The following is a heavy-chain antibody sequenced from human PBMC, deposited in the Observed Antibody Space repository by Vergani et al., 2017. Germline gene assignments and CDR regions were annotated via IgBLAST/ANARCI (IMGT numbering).Heavy chain of an antibody. V-gene: IGHV3-23*01. Sequence: EVLLLESGGDLVQPGGSLGLSCAGSGFTFNAYAMNWVRQSPGKGLEWVSAINGRGTSTYYADSVKGRFTIARDNSKNTLFLQMNSLRADDTAVYSCARGPRTGVXPASVPPNYYMAVWGNGTTVTVSS. CDR3: ARGPRTGVXPASVPPNYYMAV. D-gene: IGHD7-27*01. J-gene: IGHJ6*03. CDR2: INGRGTST. CDR1: GFTFNAYA.